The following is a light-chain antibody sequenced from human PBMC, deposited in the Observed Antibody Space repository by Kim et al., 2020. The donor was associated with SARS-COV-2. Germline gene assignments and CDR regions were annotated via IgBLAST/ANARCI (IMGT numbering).Light chain of an antibody. V-gene: IGLV1-40*01. Sequence: RVTIACTGSASNIGAGDDVRWCQQLPGAAPKLRIYDNNNRPSGVPDRFSGSKSGTSASLAITGLQAEDEADYSCQSFDFSLSSSVFGAGTKVTVL. CDR1: ASNIGAGDD. CDR3: QSFDFSLSSSV. J-gene: IGLJ1*01. CDR2: DNN.